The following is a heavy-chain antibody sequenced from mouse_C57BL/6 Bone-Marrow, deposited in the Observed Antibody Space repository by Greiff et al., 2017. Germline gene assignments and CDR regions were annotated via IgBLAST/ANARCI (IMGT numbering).Heavy chain of an antibody. Sequence: VQLQQSGAELVRPGASVKLSCTASGFNIKDDYMHWVKQRPGKGLEWIGWIDPENGDTEYASKFQGKATITADTSSNTAYLQLSSLTSEDTAVYYGTLSDGVYPAWFAYGGQETQVPVSA. CDR1: GFNIKDDY. D-gene: IGHD2-13*01. CDR3: TLSDGVYPAWFAY. V-gene: IGHV14-4*01. CDR2: IDPENGDT. J-gene: IGHJ3*01.